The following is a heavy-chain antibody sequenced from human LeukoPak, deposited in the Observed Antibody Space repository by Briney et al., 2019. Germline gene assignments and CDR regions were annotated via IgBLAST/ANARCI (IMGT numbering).Heavy chain of an antibody. Sequence: ASVTVSCKASGYTCTGYYMHWVRQAPGQGLEWMGWINPNSGGTNYAQKFQGRVTMTRDTSISTAYMELSRLRSDDTAVYYCARCDSGSYYLLGYWGQGTLVTVSS. CDR2: INPNSGGT. D-gene: IGHD1-26*01. V-gene: IGHV1-2*02. J-gene: IGHJ4*02. CDR3: ARCDSGSYYLLGY. CDR1: GYTCTGYY.